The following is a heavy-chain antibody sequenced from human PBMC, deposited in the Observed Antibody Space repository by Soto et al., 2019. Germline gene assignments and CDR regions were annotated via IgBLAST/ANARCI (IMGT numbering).Heavy chain of an antibody. D-gene: IGHD5-12*01. J-gene: IGHJ6*03. CDR1: GGSISSYY. CDR3: ARLDGYAERYYYYYMDV. Sequence: SETLSLTCTVSGGSISSYYWSWIRQPPGKGLEWIGYIYYSGSTNYNPSLKSRVTISVDTSKNQFSLKLSSVTAADTAVYYCARLDGYAERYYYYYMDVWGKGTTVTVSS. CDR2: IYYSGST. V-gene: IGHV4-59*08.